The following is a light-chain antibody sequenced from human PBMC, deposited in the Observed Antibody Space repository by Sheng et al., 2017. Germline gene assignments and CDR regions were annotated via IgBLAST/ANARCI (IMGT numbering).Light chain of an antibody. J-gene: IGKJ2*01. CDR2: DGS. Sequence: EIVLTQSPGTLSLSPGERATLSCRASQSVSSNYLAWYQQKPGQAPRLLIYDGSNRATGIPARFSGSGSGTEFTLTISSLQSEDFAVYYCQQDKNWPYTFGQGTKLEI. CDR3: QQDKNWPYT. CDR1: QSVSSNY. V-gene: IGKV3D-20*02.